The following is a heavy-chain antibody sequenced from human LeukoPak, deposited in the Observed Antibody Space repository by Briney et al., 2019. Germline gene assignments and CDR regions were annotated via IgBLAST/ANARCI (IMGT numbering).Heavy chain of an antibody. Sequence: SETLSLTCTVSGASIRSSYWSWLRQPPGKGLEWIGEIYHSGTTNYNPSLQSRVTMSVDKSKNQFSLKLSSVTAADTAVYYCATYFYGEYGSYYFDYWGQGTLVTVSS. CDR1: GASIRSSY. CDR3: ATYFYGEYGSYYFDY. V-gene: IGHV4-59*12. CDR2: IYHSGTT. J-gene: IGHJ4*02. D-gene: IGHD4-17*01.